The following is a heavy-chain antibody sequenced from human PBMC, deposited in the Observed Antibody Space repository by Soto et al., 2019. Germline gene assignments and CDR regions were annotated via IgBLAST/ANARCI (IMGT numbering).Heavy chain of an antibody. CDR2: IYYSGST. J-gene: IGHJ5*02. V-gene: IGHV4-39*07. CDR1: GGSISSSSYF. Sequence: SETLSLTCSVSGGSISSSSYFWGWIRQPPGKGLEWIGSIYYSGSTNHNPSLKSRVTISVDTSKNQFSLKLSSVTAADTAVYYCARDRRLITMVRGVSLWFDPWGQGTLVTVSS. CDR3: ARDRRLITMVRGVSLWFDP. D-gene: IGHD3-10*01.